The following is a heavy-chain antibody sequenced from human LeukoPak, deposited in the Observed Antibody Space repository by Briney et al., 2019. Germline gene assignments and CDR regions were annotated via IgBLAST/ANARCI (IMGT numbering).Heavy chain of an antibody. J-gene: IGHJ4*02. D-gene: IGHD6-13*01. CDR3: ARGVAAAGWYYFDY. CDR2: ISYDGSNK. V-gene: IGHV3-30-3*01. CDR1: GFTFSNYA. Sequence: PGRSLRLSCAASGFTFSNYAMHWVRQAPGKGLEWVAVISYDGSNKYYADSVKGRFTISRDNSKNTLSLQMNSLRAEDTAVYYCARGVAAAGWYYFDYWGQGTLVTVSS.